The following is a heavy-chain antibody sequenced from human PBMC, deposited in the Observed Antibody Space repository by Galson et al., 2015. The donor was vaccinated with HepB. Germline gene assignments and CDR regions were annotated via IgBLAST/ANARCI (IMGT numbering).Heavy chain of an antibody. CDR3: ARDIVVVPAAIGGWFDP. CDR2: ISAYNGNT. D-gene: IGHD2-2*02. J-gene: IGHJ5*02. Sequence: SVKVSCKASGYTFTSYGISWVRQAPGQGLEWMGWISAYNGNTNYAQKLQGRVTMTTDTSTSTAYMELRSLRSDDTAVYYCARDIVVVPAAIGGWFDPWGQGTLVTVSS. V-gene: IGHV1-18*01. CDR1: GYTFTSYG.